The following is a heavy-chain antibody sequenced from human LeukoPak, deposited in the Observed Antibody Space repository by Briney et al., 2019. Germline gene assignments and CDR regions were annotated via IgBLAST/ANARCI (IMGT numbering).Heavy chain of an antibody. CDR2: ISAYNGNT. D-gene: IGHD3-10*01. J-gene: IGHJ4*02. Sequence: ASVKVSCKASGYTFTSYGISWVRQASGQGLEWMGWISAYNGNTNYAQMLQGRVTMTTDTSTSTAYMELRSLRSDDTAVYYCARVTAQELLWFGELSGYFDYWGQGTLVTVSS. V-gene: IGHV1-18*01. CDR1: GYTFTSYG. CDR3: ARVTAQELLWFGELSGYFDY.